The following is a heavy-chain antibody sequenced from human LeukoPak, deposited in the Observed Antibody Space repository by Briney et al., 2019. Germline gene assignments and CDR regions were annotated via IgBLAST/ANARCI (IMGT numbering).Heavy chain of an antibody. Sequence: GASVKVSCKASGYTFTSYYMHWVRQAPGQGLEWMGIINPSGGSTSYAQKFQGRVTMTRDTSTSTVYMELSSQRSEDTAVYYCARALRNDVRLFDPWGQGTLVTVSS. CDR1: GYTFTSYY. D-gene: IGHD1-1*01. V-gene: IGHV1-46*01. J-gene: IGHJ5*02. CDR2: INPSGGST. CDR3: ARALRNDVRLFDP.